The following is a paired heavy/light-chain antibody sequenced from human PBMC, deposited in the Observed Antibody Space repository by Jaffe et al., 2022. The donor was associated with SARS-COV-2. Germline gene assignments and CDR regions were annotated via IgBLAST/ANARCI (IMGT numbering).Light chain of an antibody. CDR2: DNN. V-gene: IGLV1-51*01. J-gene: IGLJ1*01. CDR3: GTWDSTLSAYV. CDR1: SSNIGDNY. Sequence: QSVLTQPPSVSAAPGQKVTISCSGSSSNIGDNYVSWYQQLPGRAPKFLIYDNNKRPSGIPDRFSGSKSGTSATLGITGLQTGDEADYYCGTWDSTLSAYVFGTGTKVTVL.
Heavy chain of an antibody. V-gene: IGHV4-39*01. Sequence: QLHLRESGPGLVKPSETLSLTCPVSGGSISSVSYYWAWIRQPPGKGLEWIGTIYFSGSTHYNPSLKSRVTMSVDMSKNHFSLKLASVTAADTAVYYCARHLRRGYFDPWGQGTLVTVSS. CDR3: ARHLRRGYFDP. D-gene: IGHD4-17*01. J-gene: IGHJ5*02. CDR1: GGSISSVSYY. CDR2: IYFSGST.